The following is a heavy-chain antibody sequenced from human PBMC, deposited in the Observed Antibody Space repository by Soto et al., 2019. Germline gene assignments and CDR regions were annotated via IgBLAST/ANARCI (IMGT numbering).Heavy chain of an antibody. V-gene: IGHV3-11*01. CDR2: ISSRSSTI. D-gene: IGHD2-8*01. CDR1: GFTFSDYY. Sequence: QVQLVESGGGLVKPGGSLRLSCAASGFTFSDYYMSWLRQAPGKGLEWVSYISSRSSTIFYADSVKGRFTTSRDNVKNSLYLQMNSLRAEDTAVYYCASGTNGAFFVYWGQGILVTVSS. CDR3: ASGTNGAFFVY. J-gene: IGHJ4*02.